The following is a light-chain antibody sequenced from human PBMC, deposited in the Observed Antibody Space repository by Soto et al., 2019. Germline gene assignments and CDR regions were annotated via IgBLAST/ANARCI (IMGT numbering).Light chain of an antibody. CDR2: GAS. J-gene: IGKJ2*01. Sequence: EIVLTQSPGTLSWSPGERATLSCRASLSVSSSYLAWYQQKPGQAPRLLIYGASNRATGIPDRFSGSGSGTDFTLSISRLEPEDFAVYYCQQYGTSPYTFGQGTKVEI. CDR3: QQYGTSPYT. CDR1: LSVSSSY. V-gene: IGKV3-20*01.